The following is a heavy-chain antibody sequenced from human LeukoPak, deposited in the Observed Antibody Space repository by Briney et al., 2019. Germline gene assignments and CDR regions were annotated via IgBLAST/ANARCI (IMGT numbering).Heavy chain of an antibody. CDR2: ISSSSSYI. CDR1: GFTFSSYS. Sequence: GGSLRLSCAASGFTFSSYSMNWVRQAPGKGLEWVSSISSSSSYIYYADSAKGRFTISRDNAKNSLYLQMNSLRAEDTAVYYCARGRTRRFDPWGQGTLVTVSS. CDR3: ARGRTRRFDP. D-gene: IGHD3-3*01. V-gene: IGHV3-21*01. J-gene: IGHJ5*02.